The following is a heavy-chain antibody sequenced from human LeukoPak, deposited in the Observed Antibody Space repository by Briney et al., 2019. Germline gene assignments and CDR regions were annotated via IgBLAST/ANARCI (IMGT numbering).Heavy chain of an antibody. D-gene: IGHD3-22*01. V-gene: IGHV3-23*01. J-gene: IGHJ4*02. CDR1: GFTFSSYM. Sequence: GGSLRLSCAASGFTFSSYMMSWVRQAPGKGLEWVSSISGRGANTHYADSVKGRFTISGDYSKNTLNLQMNSLRAEDTAVYYCAKSGRVFDTSGYYWFPNWGQGILVTVSS. CDR2: ISGRGANT. CDR3: AKSGRVFDTSGYYWFPN.